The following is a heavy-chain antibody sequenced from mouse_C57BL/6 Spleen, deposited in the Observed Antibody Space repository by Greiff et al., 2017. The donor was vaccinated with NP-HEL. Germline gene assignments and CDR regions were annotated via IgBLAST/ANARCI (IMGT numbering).Heavy chain of an antibody. CDR3: ARSDDGYYVRWYFDV. D-gene: IGHD2-3*01. CDR2: IYPGSGST. CDR1: GYTLTSYW. Sequence: QVQLQQPGAELVKPGASVKMSCKASGYTLTSYWITWVKQRPGQGLEWIGDIYPGSGSTNYNEKFKSKATLTVDTSSSTAYMQLSSLTSEDSAVYYCARSDDGYYVRWYFDVWGTGTTVTVSS. J-gene: IGHJ1*03. V-gene: IGHV1-55*01.